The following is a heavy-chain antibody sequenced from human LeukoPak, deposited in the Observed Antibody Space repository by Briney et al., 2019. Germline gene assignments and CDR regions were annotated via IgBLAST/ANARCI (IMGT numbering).Heavy chain of an antibody. CDR1: GYSISSGYY. V-gene: IGHV4-38-2*02. J-gene: IGHJ3*02. CDR2: IYHSGST. Sequence: SETLSLTCTVSGYSISSGYYWGWIRQPPGKELEWIGSIYHSGSTYYNPSLKSRVTISVDTSKNQFSLKLSSVTAADTAVYYCARDLLYCSGGSCQDAFDIWGQGTMVTVSS. CDR3: ARDLLYCSGGSCQDAFDI. D-gene: IGHD2-15*01.